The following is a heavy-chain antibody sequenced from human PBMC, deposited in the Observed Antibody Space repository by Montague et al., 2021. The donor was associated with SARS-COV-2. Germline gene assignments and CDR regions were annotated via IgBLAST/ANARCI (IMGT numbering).Heavy chain of an antibody. CDR1: GFSFSTYN. CDR2: MSAGGNTR. J-gene: IGHJ6*03. CDR3: VRATLYMGV. V-gene: IGHV3-48*03. Sequence: SLRLSCAGTGFSFSTYNTNWVRQAPGKGLEWISHMSAGGNTRYYADSVKGRFTVSRDDAKNSLYLQMDSLRAEDTAVYYCVRATLYMGVWGEGTTVAVSS.